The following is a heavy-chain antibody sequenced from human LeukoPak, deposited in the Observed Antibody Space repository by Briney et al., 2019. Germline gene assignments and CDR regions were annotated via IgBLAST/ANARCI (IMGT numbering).Heavy chain of an antibody. CDR2: ISGSGGST. CDR1: GFTFSSYA. Sequence: GGSLRLSCAASGFTFSSYAMSWVRQAPGKGLEWVSAISGSGGSTYYADSVKGRFTISRDNSKNTLYLQMNSLRAEDTAVYYCAXKLLWFGEVIDYWGQGTLVTVSS. CDR3: AXKLLWFGEVIDY. J-gene: IGHJ4*02. V-gene: IGHV3-23*01. D-gene: IGHD3-10*01.